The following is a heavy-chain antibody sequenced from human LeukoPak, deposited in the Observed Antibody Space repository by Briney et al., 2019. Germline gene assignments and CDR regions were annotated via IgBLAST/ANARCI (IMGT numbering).Heavy chain of an antibody. D-gene: IGHD6-13*01. CDR3: AKVSSSWYEGYFDY. V-gene: IGHV3-23*01. J-gene: IGHJ4*02. CDR2: ISGSGGST. CDR1: GFTFSSYA. Sequence: GGSLRLSCAASGFTFSSYAMSWVRQAPGKGLEWVSAISGSGGSTYYADSVKGRFTISRDNSKNTLYLQMNSLRAEDAAVYYCAKVSSSWYEGYFDYWGQGTLVTVSS.